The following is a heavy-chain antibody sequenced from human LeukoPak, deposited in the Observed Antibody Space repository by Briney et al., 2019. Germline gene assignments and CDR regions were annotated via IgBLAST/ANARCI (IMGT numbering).Heavy chain of an antibody. D-gene: IGHD3-3*01. V-gene: IGHV3-30-3*01. CDR2: ISYDGSNK. CDR3: ARGVPYASWSGPHYSDY. Sequence: GGSLRLSCAASGFTFSSYAMHWVRQAPGKGLEWVAVISYDGSNKYYADSVKGRFTISRDNSKNTLYLQMNSLRAEDTAVYYCARGVPYASWSGPHYSDYWGQGTLVTVSS. J-gene: IGHJ4*02. CDR1: GFTFSSYA.